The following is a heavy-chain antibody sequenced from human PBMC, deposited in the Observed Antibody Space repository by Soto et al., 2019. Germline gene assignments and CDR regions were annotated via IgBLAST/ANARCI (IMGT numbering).Heavy chain of an antibody. J-gene: IGHJ4*02. D-gene: IGHD3-22*01. CDR3: ARQYYYDSSGYQISYFDY. Sequence: SETLSLTCAVYGGSFSGYYWSWIRQPPGKGLEWIGEINHSGSTNYNPSLKSRVTISVDTSKNQFSLKLSSVTAADTAVYYCARQYYYDSSGYQISYFDYWGQGTLVTVSS. V-gene: IGHV4-34*01. CDR1: GGSFSGYY. CDR2: INHSGST.